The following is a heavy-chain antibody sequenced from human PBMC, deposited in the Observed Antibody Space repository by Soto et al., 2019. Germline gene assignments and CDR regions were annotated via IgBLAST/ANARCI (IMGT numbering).Heavy chain of an antibody. CDR3: ARDLVDSSGWPHYYYYGMDV. V-gene: IGHV3-53*01. J-gene: IGHJ6*02. CDR2: IYSGGST. D-gene: IGHD6-19*01. CDR1: GFTVSSNY. Sequence: GGSLRLSCAASGFTVSSNYMSWVRQAPGKGLEWVSVIYSGGSTYYADSVKGRFTISRDNSKNTLYLQMNSLRAEDTAVYYCARDLVDSSGWPHYYYYGMDVWGQGTTVTVSS.